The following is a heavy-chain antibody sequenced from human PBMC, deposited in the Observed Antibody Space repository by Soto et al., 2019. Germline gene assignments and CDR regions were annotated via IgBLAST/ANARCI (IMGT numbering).Heavy chain of an antibody. CDR3: ARLIVVVTALDY. J-gene: IGHJ4*02. CDR2: INAGNGNT. CDR1: GYTFTSYA. V-gene: IGHV1-3*05. Sequence: QVQLVQSGAEEKKPGASVKVSCKASGYTFTSYAMHWVRQAPGQRLEWMGWINAGNGNTKYSQKFQGRVTITRDTSASTVYMELRSLRSEDTAVYYCARLIVVVTALDYWGQGTLVTVSS. D-gene: IGHD2-21*02.